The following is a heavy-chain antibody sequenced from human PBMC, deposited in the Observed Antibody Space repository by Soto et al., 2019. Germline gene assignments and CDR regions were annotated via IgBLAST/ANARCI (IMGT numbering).Heavy chain of an antibody. CDR2: IYRTGST. J-gene: IGHJ4*02. D-gene: IGHD1-7*01. V-gene: IGHV4-4*02. CDR1: GGSFTSNNW. Sequence: SETLSLTCAVSGGSFTSNNWWTWVRQPPGQGLEWIGEIYRTGSTSYNPSLKSRVAISLDKSENQFSLKVTSLTAADTAVYYCASRDPGTSVDYWGQGTLVTVSS. CDR3: ASRDPGTSVDY.